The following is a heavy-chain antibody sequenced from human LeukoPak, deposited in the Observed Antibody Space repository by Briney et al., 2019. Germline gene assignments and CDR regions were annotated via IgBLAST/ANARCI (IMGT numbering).Heavy chain of an antibody. Sequence: GESLKISCKGSGYSFTSYWIGWVRQMPGKGLEWMGIIYPGDSDTRYSPSFQGQVTISADRSTNTAYLQWSSLKASDTAMYYCARPSQLVMGISISLFDHWGRGTLVTVSS. CDR2: IYPGDSDT. V-gene: IGHV5-51*01. CDR1: GYSFTSYW. J-gene: IGHJ4*02. CDR3: ARPSQLVMGISISLFDH. D-gene: IGHD2-15*01.